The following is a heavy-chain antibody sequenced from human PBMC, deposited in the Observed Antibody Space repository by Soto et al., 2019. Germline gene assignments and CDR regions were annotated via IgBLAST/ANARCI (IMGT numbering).Heavy chain of an antibody. J-gene: IGHJ6*02. V-gene: IGHV1-18*01. Sequence: ASVKVSCKSSGYTFSLSGISWVRQAPGQGLEWMGWISGYNGNTNYEQKFQDRVTMTTDTTTNTAYMELRSLRSDVTAVYYCAREGPRPYYYYGMDVWGQ. CDR2: ISGYNGNT. CDR3: AREGPRPYYYYGMDV. CDR1: GYTFSLSG.